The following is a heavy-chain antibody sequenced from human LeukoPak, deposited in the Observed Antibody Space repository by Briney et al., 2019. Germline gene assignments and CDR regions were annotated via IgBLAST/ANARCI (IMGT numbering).Heavy chain of an antibody. Sequence: QTGGSLGLSCAAFGFTVSSNYMSWVRQAPGKGLEWVSILYSVGTTYYTDSVKGRFTISRDNAKNSLYLQMNSLRAEDTAVYYCARARILYPPRGGHNWFDPWGQGTLVTVSS. D-gene: IGHD2-8*01. V-gene: IGHV3-53*01. CDR1: GFTVSSNY. J-gene: IGHJ5*02. CDR3: ARARILYPPRGGHNWFDP. CDR2: LYSVGTT.